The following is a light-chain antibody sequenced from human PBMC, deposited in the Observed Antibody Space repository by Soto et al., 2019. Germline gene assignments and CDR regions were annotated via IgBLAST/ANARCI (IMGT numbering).Light chain of an antibody. CDR2: EVN. V-gene: IGLV2-8*01. J-gene: IGLJ1*01. CDR1: SSDVGGYNY. Sequence: QSALTQPPSAAGSPGQSVTISCTGTSSDVGGYNYVSWYQQRPGKAPKLMIYEVNKRPSGVPDRFSGSKSGNTASLTVSGLQADDEADYFCSSYADNNRFYVFGSGTKLTVL. CDR3: SSYADNNRFYV.